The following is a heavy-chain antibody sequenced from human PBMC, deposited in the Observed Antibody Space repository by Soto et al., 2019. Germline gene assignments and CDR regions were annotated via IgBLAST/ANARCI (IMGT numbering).Heavy chain of an antibody. V-gene: IGHV3-21*01. CDR2: IGTSSSYI. D-gene: IGHD4-17*01. Sequence: GGSLRLSYAASGITFRSYTMNWVRQAPGGGLEWVSSIGTSSSYIYYADSVKGRFTISRDNAKNSLFLQMNSLRADDTAVYYCARDSVRDYLYYYYGMDVWDQGTTVTVPS. CDR1: GITFRSYT. CDR3: ARDSVRDYLYYYYGMDV. J-gene: IGHJ6*02.